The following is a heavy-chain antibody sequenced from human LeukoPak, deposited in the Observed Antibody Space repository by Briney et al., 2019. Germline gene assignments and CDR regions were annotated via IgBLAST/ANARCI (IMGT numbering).Heavy chain of an antibody. Sequence: PGGSLKLSCAASGFTLSSYSMNWVRQAPGKGLEWVSSISSGSSYIYYADSVKGRFTISRDNAKNSLYLQMNSLRAEDTAVYYCAREGYYYGMDVWGQGTTVTVSS. J-gene: IGHJ6*02. V-gene: IGHV3-21*01. CDR2: ISSGSSYI. CDR3: AREGYYYGMDV. CDR1: GFTLSSYS.